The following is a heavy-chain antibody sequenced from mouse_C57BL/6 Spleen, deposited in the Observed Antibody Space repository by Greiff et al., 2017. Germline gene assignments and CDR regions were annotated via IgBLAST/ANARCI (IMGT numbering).Heavy chain of an antibody. CDR2: ISYDGSN. CDR1: GYSITSGYY. V-gene: IGHV3-6*01. J-gene: IGHJ3*01. CDR3: ARDPPGAY. Sequence: EESGPGLVKPSQSLSLTCSVTGYSITSGYYWNWIRQFPGNKLEWMGYISYDGSNNYNPSLKNRISITRDTSKNQFFLKLNSVTTEDTATYYCARDPPGAYWGQGTLVTVSA.